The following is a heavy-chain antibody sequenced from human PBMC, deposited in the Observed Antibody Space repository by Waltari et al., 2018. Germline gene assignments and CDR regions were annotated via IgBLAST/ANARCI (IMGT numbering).Heavy chain of an antibody. CDR3: AKDQGSSSFGEDY. D-gene: IGHD6-6*01. J-gene: IGHJ4*02. Sequence: VQLVESGGGVVQTGRSLRLSCAASGFTFSSYGMPWVRQAPGKGLEWVAVIWYDGSNKYYADSVKGRFTISRDNSKNTLYLQMNSLRAEDTAVYYCAKDQGSSSFGEDYWGQGTLVTVSS. CDR1: GFTFSSYG. V-gene: IGHV3-33*06. CDR2: IWYDGSNK.